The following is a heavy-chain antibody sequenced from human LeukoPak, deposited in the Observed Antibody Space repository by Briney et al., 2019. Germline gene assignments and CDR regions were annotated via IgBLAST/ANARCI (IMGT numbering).Heavy chain of an antibody. Sequence: GASVKVSCKASGFTFTNSAVQWVRHARGQRLEWIGWIVVGSGNTNYAPNFQERLTITRDMSTSTAYMELTSLRSEDTAVYYCAADPRARGWFDPWGQGTLVTVSS. CDR2: IVVGSGNT. CDR3: AADPRARGWFDP. CDR1: GFTFTNSA. J-gene: IGHJ5*02. D-gene: IGHD1-26*01. V-gene: IGHV1-58*01.